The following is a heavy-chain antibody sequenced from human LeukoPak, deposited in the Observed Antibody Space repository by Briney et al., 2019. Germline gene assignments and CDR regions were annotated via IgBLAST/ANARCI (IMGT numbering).Heavy chain of an antibody. Sequence: ASVKVSCKASGYTFTSYYMHWVRRAPGQGLEWMGWINPKSGGTNYAQNFQGRVTMTRNTSISTAYMELSRLRSDDTAVYYCAKDLQWELPRGDALDIWGQGTMVTVSS. CDR2: INPKSGGT. D-gene: IGHD1-26*01. V-gene: IGHV1-2*02. CDR1: GYTFTSYY. CDR3: AKDLQWELPRGDALDI. J-gene: IGHJ3*02.